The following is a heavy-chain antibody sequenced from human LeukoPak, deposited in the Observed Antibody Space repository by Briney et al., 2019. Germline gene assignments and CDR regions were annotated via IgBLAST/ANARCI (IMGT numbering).Heavy chain of an antibody. D-gene: IGHD6-13*01. CDR2: IYYSGST. CDR3: ARYTPIAAAFDY. Sequence: SETLSLTCTVSGGSISSYSWSWIRQPPGKGLEWIGDIYYSGSTTYNPSLKSRVTISVDTSKNQFSLKRSSVTAADTAVYYCARYTPIAAAFDYWGQGTLVTVSS. V-gene: IGHV4-59*08. J-gene: IGHJ4*02. CDR1: GGSISSYS.